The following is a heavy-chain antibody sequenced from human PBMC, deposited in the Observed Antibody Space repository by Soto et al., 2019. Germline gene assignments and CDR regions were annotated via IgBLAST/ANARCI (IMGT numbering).Heavy chain of an antibody. J-gene: IGHJ6*03. Sequence: GGSLRLSCAASGFTFSNAWMSWVRQAPGKGLEWVGRIKSKTDGGTTDYAAPVKGRFTISRDDSRNTLYLQMNSLKTEDTAVYYCTTLGYCSSTSCYGYYYYYMDVWGKGTTVTVSS. CDR2: IKSKTDGGTT. D-gene: IGHD2-2*01. V-gene: IGHV3-15*01. CDR3: TTLGYCSSTSCYGYYYYYMDV. CDR1: GFTFSNAW.